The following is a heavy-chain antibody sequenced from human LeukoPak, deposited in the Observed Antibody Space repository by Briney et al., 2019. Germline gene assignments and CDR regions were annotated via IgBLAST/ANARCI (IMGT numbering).Heavy chain of an antibody. CDR1: GYTFTGYY. V-gene: IGHV1-2*04. D-gene: IGHD5-24*01. CDR2: INPNSGGT. J-gene: IGHJ6*02. CDR3: ARATNYYYGMDV. Sequence: ASVKVSCKASGYTFTGYYKHWVRQAPGQGLEWMGWINPNSGGTNYAQKFQGWVTMTRDTSISTAYMELSRLRSDDTAVYYCARATNYYYGMDVWGQGTTVTVSS.